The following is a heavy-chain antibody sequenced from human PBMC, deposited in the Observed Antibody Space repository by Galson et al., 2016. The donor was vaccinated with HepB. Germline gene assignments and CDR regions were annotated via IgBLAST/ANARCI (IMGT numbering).Heavy chain of an antibody. D-gene: IGHD6-19*01. J-gene: IGHJ4*02. CDR1: GGTFSNYA. V-gene: IGHV1-69*06. Sequence: SVKVSCKASGGTFSNYAITWVRQAPGQGLEWMGGIIPISGSANYAQKFQGRVTITADTSTSTAYMDLSSLRSEDTAVYYCARGRIAGADFEYWGQGTLVTVSS. CDR2: IIPISGSA. CDR3: ARGRIAGADFEY.